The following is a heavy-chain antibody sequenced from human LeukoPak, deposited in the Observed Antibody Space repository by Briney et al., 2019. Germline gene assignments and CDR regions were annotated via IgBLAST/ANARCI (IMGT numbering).Heavy chain of an antibody. CDR2: IIPMLGTT. CDR3: ARDPLRKTTWADDFYYYVYYLDV. J-gene: IGHJ6*03. CDR1: GGTFSSYA. Sequence: SVKVPCKSSGGTFSSYAIHWVRQAPGQGLEWMGGIIPMLGTTDYAQRFQGRVTITADEATTAAYMELSSLRSEDTAVYYCARDPLRKTTWADDFYYYVYYLDVWGTGTTVTVSS. D-gene: IGHD7-27*01. V-gene: IGHV1-69*13.